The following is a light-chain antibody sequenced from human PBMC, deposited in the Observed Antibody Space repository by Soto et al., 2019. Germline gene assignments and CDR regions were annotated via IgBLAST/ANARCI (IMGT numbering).Light chain of an antibody. CDR3: QQYGSSPLT. Sequence: EIVLTQSPGTLSLSPGGRATLSCRASQSVSSSYLAWYQQKPGQAPRLLIYGASSRATGIPDRFSGSGSGTDFTRTISRLEPEDLAVYYCQQYGSSPLTFGEGAKVEIK. CDR2: GAS. V-gene: IGKV3-20*01. CDR1: QSVSSSY. J-gene: IGKJ4*01.